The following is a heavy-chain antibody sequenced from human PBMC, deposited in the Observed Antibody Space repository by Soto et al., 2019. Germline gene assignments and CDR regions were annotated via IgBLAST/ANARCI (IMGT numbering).Heavy chain of an antibody. J-gene: IGHJ6*02. V-gene: IGHV1-69*13. CDR2: IIPIFGTA. CDR1: GGTFSSYA. Sequence: SVKVSCKASGGTFSSYAISWVRQAPGQGLEWMGGIIPIFGTANYAQKFQGRVTITADESTSTAYMELSSLRSEDTAVYYCASGGITTVTTPFYYYYYGMDVWGQGTTVTVSS. CDR3: ASGGITTVTTPFYYYYYGMDV. D-gene: IGHD4-4*01.